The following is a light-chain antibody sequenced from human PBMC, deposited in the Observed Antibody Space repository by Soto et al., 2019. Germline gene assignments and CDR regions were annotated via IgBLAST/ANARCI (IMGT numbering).Light chain of an antibody. J-gene: IGKJ5*01. CDR3: QQYSGSIT. Sequence: EIVLTQSPGTLSLYPGETATLSCRASQSISGNYLAWYHHKPGQAPRLLIYDSSRRATGIPDRFSGSGSGTDYTLTISRLEPEDVAIYYWQQYSGSITFGQGTRLEIE. CDR1: QSISGNY. CDR2: DSS. V-gene: IGKV3-20*01.